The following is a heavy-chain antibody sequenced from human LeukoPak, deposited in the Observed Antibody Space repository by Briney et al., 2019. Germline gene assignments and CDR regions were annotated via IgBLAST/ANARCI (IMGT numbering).Heavy chain of an antibody. V-gene: IGHV3-48*01. CDR3: ARDQAAIFHY. J-gene: IGHJ4*02. D-gene: IGHD5-12*01. CDR1: GFTFSSYS. Sequence: GGSLRLSCAASGFTFSSYSMNWVRQAPGKGLEWVSYISSSSSTIYCADSVKGRFTISRDNAKNSLYLQMNSLRAEDTAVYYCARDQAAIFHYWGQGTLVTVSS. CDR2: ISSSSSTI.